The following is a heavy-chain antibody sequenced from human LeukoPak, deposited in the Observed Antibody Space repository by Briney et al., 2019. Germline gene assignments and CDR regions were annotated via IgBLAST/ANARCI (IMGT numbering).Heavy chain of an antibody. D-gene: IGHD6-13*01. Sequence: ASVKVSCKASGYTFTSYGISWVRQAPGQGLEWMGWISAYNGNTNYAQKLQGRVTMTRDTSTSTVYMELSSLRSEDTAVYYCVGTSSSLYYFDYWGQGTLVTVSS. CDR1: GYTFTSYG. CDR2: ISAYNGNT. J-gene: IGHJ4*02. CDR3: VGTSSSLYYFDY. V-gene: IGHV1-18*01.